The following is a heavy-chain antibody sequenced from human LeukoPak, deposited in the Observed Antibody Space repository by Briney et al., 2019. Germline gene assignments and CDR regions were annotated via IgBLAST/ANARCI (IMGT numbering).Heavy chain of an antibody. D-gene: IGHD1-26*01. CDR2: IYPGDSDT. V-gene: IGHV5-51*01. Sequence: GESLKTSCKGSGYSVTNYWIGWVRQMPGKGLEWMGIIYPGDSDTRYIPSFQGQVTISADKSINTAYLQWSSLKASDTAMYYCARRVDSYWFFDYWGQGTLVTVSS. CDR3: ARRVDSYWFFDY. J-gene: IGHJ4*02. CDR1: GYSVTNYW.